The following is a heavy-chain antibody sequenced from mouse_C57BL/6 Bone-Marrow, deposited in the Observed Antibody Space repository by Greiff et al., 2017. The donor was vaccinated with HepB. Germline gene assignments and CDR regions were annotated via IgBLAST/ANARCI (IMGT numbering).Heavy chain of an antibody. Sequence: EVKLVESGAELVRPGASVTLSCTASGFNIKDDYMHWVKQRPEQGLEWIGWIDPENGDTEYASKFQGKATITADTSSNTAYLQLSSLTSEGTAVYYCTTSGYYMDYWGQETAVTVSS. CDR2: IDPENGDT. V-gene: IGHV14-4*01. D-gene: IGHD2-3*01. J-gene: IGHJ4*01. CDR1: GFNIKDDY. CDR3: TTSGYYMDY.